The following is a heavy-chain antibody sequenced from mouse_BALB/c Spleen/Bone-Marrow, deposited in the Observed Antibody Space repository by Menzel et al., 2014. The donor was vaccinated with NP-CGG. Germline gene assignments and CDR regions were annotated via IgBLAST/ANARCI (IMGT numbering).Heavy chain of an antibody. D-gene: IGHD1-1*01. CDR3: VLRNAMDS. Sequence: EVQVVESGGGLVQPGGSLKLSCAASGFTFSSYGMSWVRQTPDKRLELVATINSNGGSTYYPDSVKGRFTISRDNAKNTLYLQMSSLKSEDTAMYYCVLRNAMDSWGQGTSITVSS. CDR1: GFTFSSYG. J-gene: IGHJ4*01. CDR2: INSNGGST. V-gene: IGHV5-6-3*01.